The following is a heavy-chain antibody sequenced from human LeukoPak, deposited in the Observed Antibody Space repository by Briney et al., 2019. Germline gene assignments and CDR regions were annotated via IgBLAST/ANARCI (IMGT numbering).Heavy chain of an antibody. D-gene: IGHD1/OR15-1a*01. CDR3: AKINNDDDY. Sequence: GRSLRLSCAASGFTFTTFGIHWVRQAPGKCLEWVAAISPDGNIEYYTDSVKGRFTISRDNSKNMIYLQMNSLRGEDSAVYYCAKINNDDDYWGQGTLVTVSS. J-gene: IGHJ4*02. V-gene: IGHV3-30*18. CDR2: ISPDGNIE. CDR1: GFTFTTFG.